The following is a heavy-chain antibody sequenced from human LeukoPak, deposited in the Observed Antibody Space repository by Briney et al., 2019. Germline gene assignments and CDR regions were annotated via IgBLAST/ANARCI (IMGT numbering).Heavy chain of an antibody. Sequence: PSETLSLTCAVYGGSFSGYYWSWIRQPPGKGLEWIGEINHSGSTNYNPSLKSRVTISVDTSKNQFSLKLSSVTAADTAVYYCAREGGSYFSNYFDYWGQGTLVTVSS. V-gene: IGHV4-34*01. CDR2: INHSGST. CDR3: AREGGSYFSNYFDY. D-gene: IGHD1-26*01. J-gene: IGHJ4*02. CDR1: GGSFSGYY.